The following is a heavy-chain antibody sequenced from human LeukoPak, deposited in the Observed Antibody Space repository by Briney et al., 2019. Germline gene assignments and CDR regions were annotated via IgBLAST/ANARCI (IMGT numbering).Heavy chain of an antibody. Sequence: GGSLRLSCAASGFTFSSYEMNWVRQAPGKGLEWVSYISSSSSTIYYADSVKGRFTISRDNAKNSLYLQMNSLRAEDTAVYYCARDYPYYDSSGSLGYFDYWGQGTLVTVSS. V-gene: IGHV3-48*01. J-gene: IGHJ4*02. CDR3: ARDYPYYDSSGSLGYFDY. CDR1: GFTFSSYE. CDR2: ISSSSSTI. D-gene: IGHD3-22*01.